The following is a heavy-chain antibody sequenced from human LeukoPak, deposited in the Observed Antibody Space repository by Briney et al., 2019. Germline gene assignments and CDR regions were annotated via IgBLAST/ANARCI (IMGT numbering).Heavy chain of an antibody. V-gene: IGHV3-9*01. J-gene: IGHJ2*01. CDR3: AKGPGLGAGKRYLDL. Sequence: GGSLRLSCAASGFTFSSYSMNWVRQAPGKGLEWVSSISWNSGNMYYVDSVKGRFTISRDNAKNSLSLQMNSLKPEDTALYYCAKGPGLGAGKRYLDLWGRGTLVIVSS. CDR1: GFTFSSYS. D-gene: IGHD6-13*01. CDR2: ISWNSGNM.